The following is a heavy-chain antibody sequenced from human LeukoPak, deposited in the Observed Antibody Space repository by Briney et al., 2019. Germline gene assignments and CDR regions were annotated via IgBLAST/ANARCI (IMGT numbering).Heavy chain of an antibody. Sequence: SETLSLTCTVSGGSISSYYWSWIRQPPGKGLEWIGYIYYSGSTNYNPSLKSRVTISVDTSKNQFSLKLSSVTAADTAVYYCARGGAYMIGRLDYWCQGTLVTVSS. CDR1: GGSISSYY. V-gene: IGHV4-59*01. J-gene: IGHJ4*02. CDR2: IYYSGST. D-gene: IGHD3-22*01. CDR3: ARGGAYMIGRLDY.